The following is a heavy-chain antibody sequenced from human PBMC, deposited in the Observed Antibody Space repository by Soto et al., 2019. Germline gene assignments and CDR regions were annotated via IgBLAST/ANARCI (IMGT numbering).Heavy chain of an antibody. CDR2: INPNSGGT. D-gene: IGHD6-6*01. CDR3: ARAPNPYSSSSGWFDP. V-gene: IGHV1-2*02. CDR1: GYTFTGYY. Sequence: ASVKVSCKASGYTFTGYYMHWVRQAPGQGLEWMGWINPNSGGTNYAQKFQGRVTMTRDASISTAYMELSRLRSDDTAVYYCARAPNPYSSSSGWFDPWGQGTLVTVSS. J-gene: IGHJ5*02.